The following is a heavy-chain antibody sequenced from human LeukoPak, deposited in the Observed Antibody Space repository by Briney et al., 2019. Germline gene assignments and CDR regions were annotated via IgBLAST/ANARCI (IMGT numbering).Heavy chain of an antibody. V-gene: IGHV4-31*11. CDR3: ARVHIGEYDFWSGYYTGANEPKYYFDY. J-gene: IGHJ4*02. Sequence: PSETLSLTCAVSGGSISSGGYYWSWIRQHPGKGLEWIGHIYYSGSTYYNPSLKSRVTISVDTSKNQFSLKLSSVTAADTAVYYCARVHIGEYDFWSGYYTGANEPKYYFDYWGQGTLVTVPS. D-gene: IGHD3-3*01. CDR2: IYYSGST. CDR1: GGSISSGGYY.